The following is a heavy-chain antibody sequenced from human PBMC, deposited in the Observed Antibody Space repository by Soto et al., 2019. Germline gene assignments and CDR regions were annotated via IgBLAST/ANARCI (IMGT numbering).Heavy chain of an antibody. CDR2: IYWDDDK. Sequence: QITLKESSPTLVNPTQTLTLTCSFSGFSLSTTGVGVGWSRQPPGKALEWLALIYWDDDKRYSPSLKSRLTITKDTSKNQVVLTMTNMDPEDTATYYCAHSLQYSDCGAYCIAFDYWGQGTLVTVSS. J-gene: IGHJ4*02. CDR1: GFSLSTTGVG. CDR3: AHSLQYSDCGAYCIAFDY. V-gene: IGHV2-5*02. D-gene: IGHD2-21*01.